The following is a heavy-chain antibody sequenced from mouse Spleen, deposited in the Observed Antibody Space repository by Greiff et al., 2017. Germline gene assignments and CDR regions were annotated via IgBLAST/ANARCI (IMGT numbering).Heavy chain of an antibody. J-gene: IGHJ2*01. Sequence: EVQLQESGGDLVKPGGSLKLSCAASGFTFSSYGMSWVRQTPDKRLEWVATISSGGSYTYYPDSVKGRFTISRDNAKNTLYLQMSSLKSEDTAMYYCARHKKDKGHFDYWGQGTTLTVSS. CDR2: ISSGGSYT. V-gene: IGHV5-6*01. D-gene: IGHD3-3*01. CDR3: ARHKKDKGHFDY. CDR1: GFTFSSYG.